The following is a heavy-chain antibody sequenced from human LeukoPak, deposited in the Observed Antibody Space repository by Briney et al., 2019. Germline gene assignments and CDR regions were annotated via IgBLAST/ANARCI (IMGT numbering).Heavy chain of an antibody. CDR2: ISGSGNTK. Sequence: GGSLRLSCAASGFTFSDSYMSWVRQAPGKGLEWVSYISGSGNTKYYADSVKGRFTSSRDNAKNSLYLRMSSLRAEDTAVYYCARERGSSNTNYFDSWGQGALVTVSS. V-gene: IGHV3-11*01. J-gene: IGHJ4*02. D-gene: IGHD6-6*01. CDR1: GFTFSDSY. CDR3: ARERGSSNTNYFDS.